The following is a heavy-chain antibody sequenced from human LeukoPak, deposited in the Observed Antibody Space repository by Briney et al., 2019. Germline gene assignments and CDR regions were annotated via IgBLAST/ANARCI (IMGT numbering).Heavy chain of an antibody. D-gene: IGHD3-22*01. CDR1: GGSISSYY. J-gene: IGHJ2*01. Sequence: SETLSLTCTVSGGSISSYYWSWIRQPPGKGLEWIGYIYYSGSTNYNPSLKSRVTISVDTSKNQFSLKLSSVTAADTAVYYRARTDYYDSSGSWYFDLWGRGTLVTVSS. CDR3: ARTDYYDSSGSWYFDL. V-gene: IGHV4-59*01. CDR2: IYYSGST.